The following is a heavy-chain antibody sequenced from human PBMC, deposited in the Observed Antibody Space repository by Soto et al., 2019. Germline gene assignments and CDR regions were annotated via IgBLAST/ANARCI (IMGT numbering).Heavy chain of an antibody. CDR1: GFTFSSYS. CDR3: ARRDRSPHYRY. CDR2: IYYSGST. V-gene: IGHV4-39*01. J-gene: IGHJ4*02. D-gene: IGHD2-21*01. Sequence: GSLRLSCAASGFTFSSYSMNWIRQPPGKGLEWIGSIYYSGSTYYNPSLKSRVTISVDTSKNQFSLKLSSVTAADTAVYYCARRDRSPHYRYWGQGTLVTVSS.